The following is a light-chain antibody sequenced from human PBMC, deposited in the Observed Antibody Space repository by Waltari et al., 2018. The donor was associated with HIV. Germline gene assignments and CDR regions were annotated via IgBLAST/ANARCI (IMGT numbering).Light chain of an antibody. CDR2: WAS. CDR3: QQYSSGPPT. V-gene: IGKV4-1*01. Sequence: DIVMTQSPDSLAVSLGERATINCKSSQSVFYSSNNKNYLAWYQQKPRQPPKLLIYWASTRESGVPDRFSGSGSGTDFTFTISSLQAEDVAVYFCQQYSSGPPTFGQGTKVEIK. J-gene: IGKJ1*01. CDR1: QSVFYSSNNKNY.